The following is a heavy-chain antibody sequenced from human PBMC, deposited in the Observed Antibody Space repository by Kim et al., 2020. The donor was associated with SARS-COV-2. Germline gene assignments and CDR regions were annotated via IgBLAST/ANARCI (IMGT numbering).Heavy chain of an antibody. V-gene: IGHV3-23*05. J-gene: IGHJ4*02. CDR3: AKDQPSSGWPTFDS. D-gene: IGHD6-19*01. Sequence: YADSVKGRFTVARDIAKDTLYLQMNSLRAADTALYYCAKDQPSSGWPTFDSWGQGTLVAVSS.